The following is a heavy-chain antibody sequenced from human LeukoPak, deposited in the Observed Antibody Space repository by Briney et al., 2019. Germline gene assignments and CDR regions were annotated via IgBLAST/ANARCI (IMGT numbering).Heavy chain of an antibody. CDR3: ARGCITMVRGVITGDAFDI. CDR1: GYTLTELS. V-gene: IGHV1-24*01. CDR2: FDPEDGET. Sequence: ASVKVSCKVSGYTLTELSMHWVRQAPGKGLEWMGGFDPEDGETIYAQKFQGRVTMTEDTSTDTAYMELSSLRSEDTAVYYCARGCITMVRGVITGDAFDIWGQGTMVTVSS. D-gene: IGHD3-10*01. J-gene: IGHJ3*02.